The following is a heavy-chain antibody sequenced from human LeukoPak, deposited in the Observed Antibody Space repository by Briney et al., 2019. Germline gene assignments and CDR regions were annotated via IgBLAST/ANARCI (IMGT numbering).Heavy chain of an antibody. CDR1: GYTFTAYY. D-gene: IGHD4-11*01. Sequence: ASVEVSCRASGYTFTAYYIHWVRQAPGQGLEWMGRINLNSGATNYAQKFQGRVTMTGDTSISTAYMELSRLRSDDTAVYYCARDLGAVTAFDYWGQGTLVTVSS. CDR2: INLNSGAT. J-gene: IGHJ4*02. V-gene: IGHV1-2*06. CDR3: ARDLGAVTAFDY.